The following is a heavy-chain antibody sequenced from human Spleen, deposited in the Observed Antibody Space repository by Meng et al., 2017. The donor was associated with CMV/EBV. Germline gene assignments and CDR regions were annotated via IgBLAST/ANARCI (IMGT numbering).Heavy chain of an antibody. V-gene: IGHV3-21*01. D-gene: IGHD2-2*01. J-gene: IGHJ6*02. CDR2: ISSSSSYI. CDR3: ARNLVVVPAATPWGYGMDV. Sequence: FSSYSMNWVRQAPGKGLEWVSSISSSSSYIYYADSVKGRFTISRDNAKNSLYLQMNSLRAEDTAVYYCARNLVVVPAATPWGYGMDVWGQGTTVTVSS. CDR1: FSSYS.